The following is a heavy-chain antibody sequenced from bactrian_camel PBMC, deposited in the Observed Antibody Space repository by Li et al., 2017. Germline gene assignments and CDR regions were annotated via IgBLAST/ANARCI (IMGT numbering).Heavy chain of an antibody. CDR2: IYSNGRTT. Sequence: VQLVESGGGVLQPGESLRLSCSASGFTHSNYAMAWVRQAPGKGLEWVSSIYSNGRTTFYANSTKGRFTISRDNAKNTLYLQINSLKSEDTALYYCATCATLSGSWYFAYWGQGTQVTVS. CDR3: ATCATLSGSWYFAY. J-gene: IGHJ6*01. D-gene: IGHD6*01. V-gene: IGHV3S40*01. CDR1: GFTHSNYA.